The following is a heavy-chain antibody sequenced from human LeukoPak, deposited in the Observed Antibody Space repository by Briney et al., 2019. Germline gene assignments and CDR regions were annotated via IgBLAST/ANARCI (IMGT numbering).Heavy chain of an antibody. CDR2: ISGSGGST. J-gene: IGHJ4*02. V-gene: IGHV3-23*01. Sequence: QPGGSLRLSCAASGFTFSSYGMSWVRQAPGKGLEWVSAISGSGGSTYYADSVKGRFTISRDNSKNTLYLQMNSLRAEDTAVYYCARGDYGDYSFGYWGQGTLVTVSS. CDR1: GFTFSSYG. CDR3: ARGDYGDYSFGY. D-gene: IGHD4-17*01.